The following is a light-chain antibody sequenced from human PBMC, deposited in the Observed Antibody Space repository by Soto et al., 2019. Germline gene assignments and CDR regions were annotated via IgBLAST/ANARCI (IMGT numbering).Light chain of an antibody. CDR3: SSNTASNTLNVV. CDR2: DVS. J-gene: IGLJ2*01. Sequence: QSALTQPASVSGSPGQSITISCTGVSTNIGASKYVSWYQQHPGKAPKLIIYDVSNRPSGVAHRCSGAKSGNTSSLTVSGRQAEDEAEYYCSSNTASNTLNVVFGGGTKLTVL. CDR1: STNIGASKY. V-gene: IGLV2-14*01.